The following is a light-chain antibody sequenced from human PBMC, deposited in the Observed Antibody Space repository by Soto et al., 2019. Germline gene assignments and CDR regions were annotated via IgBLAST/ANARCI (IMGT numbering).Light chain of an antibody. CDR1: QSVSSN. CDR3: QQRNIWPPVT. Sequence: EIVMTQSPATLSVSPGERATLSCRASQSVSSNLAWYQQKPGQAPRLLIYGASTRATGIPARFSGSGSATEFTLTISSLQSEDFAVYYCQQRNIWPPVTFGQGTRLENK. J-gene: IGKJ5*01. V-gene: IGKV3-15*01. CDR2: GAS.